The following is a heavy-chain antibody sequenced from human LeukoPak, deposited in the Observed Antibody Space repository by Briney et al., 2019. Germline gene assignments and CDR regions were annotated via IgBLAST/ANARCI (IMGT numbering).Heavy chain of an antibody. CDR3: AGRKPYYYYMDV. D-gene: IGHD1-14*01. CDR2: IYSSGRT. J-gene: IGHJ6*03. CDR1: GGSISSYY. V-gene: IGHV4-4*07. Sequence: SETLSLTCTVSGGSISSYYWSWIRQPAGEGLEWIGRIYSSGRTHYSPSLKSRVTISVDTSKNQFSLKLSSVTAADTAVYYCAGRKPYYYYMDVWGKGTTVTISS.